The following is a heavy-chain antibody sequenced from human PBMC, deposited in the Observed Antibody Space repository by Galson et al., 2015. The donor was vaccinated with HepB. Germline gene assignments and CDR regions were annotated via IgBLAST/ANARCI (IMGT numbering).Heavy chain of an antibody. Sequence: SETLSLTCTVSGVSITTSGDSWAWIRQPPGKGLEWVGIFHYGGHTVYNPSLKSRVTISVDTSNNQSSLNVKSASAADTAVYFCARRYHSGGIWYYFDHWGQGTQVTVSS. CDR1: GVSITTSGDS. V-gene: IGHV4-39*01. J-gene: IGHJ4*02. D-gene: IGHD2-15*01. CDR3: ARRYHSGGIWYYFDH. CDR2: FHYGGHT.